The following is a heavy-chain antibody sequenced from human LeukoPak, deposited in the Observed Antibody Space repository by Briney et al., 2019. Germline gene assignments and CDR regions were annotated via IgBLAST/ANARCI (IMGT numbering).Heavy chain of an antibody. CDR1: GHIHSSSNAT. V-gene: IGHV6-1*01. D-gene: IGHD6-19*01. CDR2: TYYRCKWYN. CDR3: AREDKGLYGMDV. Sequence: SHTLSLTCAISGHIHSSSNATWHWSRQSPSRGLERVERTYYRCKWYNDHAVSVKSRITIDPHTSNNQFSRHLNSVTPEDTAVYYCAREDKGLYGMDVWGEGTTVTVSS. J-gene: IGHJ6*04.